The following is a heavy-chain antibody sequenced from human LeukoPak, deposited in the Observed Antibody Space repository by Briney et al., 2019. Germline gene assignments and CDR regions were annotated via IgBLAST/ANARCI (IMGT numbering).Heavy chain of an antibody. CDR1: GFIFSNYG. CDR2: ISSSSSYI. D-gene: IGHD2-2*03. Sequence: GGSLRLSCAASGFIFSNYGMHWVRQAPGKGLEWVSSISSSSSYIYYADSVKGRFTISRDNAKNSLYLQMNSLRAEDTAVYYCAREMGIVVVPAGLDPWGQGTLVTVSS. V-gene: IGHV3-21*01. J-gene: IGHJ5*02. CDR3: AREMGIVVVPAGLDP.